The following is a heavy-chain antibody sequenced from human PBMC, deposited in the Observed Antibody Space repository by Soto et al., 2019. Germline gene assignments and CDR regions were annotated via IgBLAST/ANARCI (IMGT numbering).Heavy chain of an antibody. V-gene: IGHV3-30-3*01. CDR2: ISYDGSNK. D-gene: IGHD2-2*01. J-gene: IGHJ4*02. CDR3: ARDLRYCSSTSCSDY. Sequence: PGGSLRLSCAASGFTFSSYAMHWVRQAPGKGLEWVAVISYDGSNKYYADSVKGRFTISRDNSKNTLYLQMNSLRAEDTAVYYCARDLRYCSSTSCSDYWGQGTLVTVSS. CDR1: GFTFSSYA.